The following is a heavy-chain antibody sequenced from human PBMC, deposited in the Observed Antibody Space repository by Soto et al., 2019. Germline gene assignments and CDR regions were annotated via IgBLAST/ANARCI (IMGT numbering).Heavy chain of an antibody. Sequence: TSETLSLTCAVSGGSISSGGYYWSWIRQHPGRGLEWIGYIYYSGSTNYNPALKSRVTISGDTSKNQLSLKLSSVTAADTAVYFCARGASGSFDYWGQGTLVTVSS. D-gene: IGHD3-3*01. J-gene: IGHJ4*02. CDR2: IYYSGST. CDR1: GGSISSGGYY. CDR3: ARGASGSFDY. V-gene: IGHV4-31*11.